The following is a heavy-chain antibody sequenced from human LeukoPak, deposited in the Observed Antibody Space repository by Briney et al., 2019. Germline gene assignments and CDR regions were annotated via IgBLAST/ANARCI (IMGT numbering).Heavy chain of an antibody. J-gene: IGHJ4*02. CDR2: IRPDGSEQ. Sequence: GGSLRLSCAASGFTFTNFWMNWIRRAPGRGLEWVANIRPDGSEQFYVDSVKGRFTVSRDNAKNSVYLQMSSLRADDTAVYYCAGRDSARNPWAYWGQGTLVTVST. CDR1: GFTFTNFW. D-gene: IGHD4-11*01. V-gene: IGHV3-7*01. CDR3: AGRDSARNPWAY.